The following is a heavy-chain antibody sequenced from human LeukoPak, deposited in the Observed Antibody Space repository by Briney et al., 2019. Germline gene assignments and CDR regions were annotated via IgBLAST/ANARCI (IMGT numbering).Heavy chain of an antibody. D-gene: IGHD5-18*01. Sequence: GGSLRLSCVASGITFSSYSMNWVRQAPGKGLEWVSYISSFSGTINYADSVKGRFTISRDNAKNSLYLQMNSLRAEDTAVYYCARVGRDTAMVRGSYFDYWGQGTLVTVSS. CDR3: ARVGRDTAMVRGSYFDY. J-gene: IGHJ4*02. CDR1: GITFSSYS. V-gene: IGHV3-48*01. CDR2: ISSFSGTI.